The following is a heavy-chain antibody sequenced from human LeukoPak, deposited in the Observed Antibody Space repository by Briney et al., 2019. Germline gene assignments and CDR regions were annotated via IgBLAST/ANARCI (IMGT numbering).Heavy chain of an antibody. CDR1: GYTLTELS. CDR3: ATMYYDILTGYYKWYYFDY. Sequence: ASVKVSCXVSGYTLTELSMHWVRQAPGKGLEWMGGFDPEDGETIYAQKFQGRVTMTEDTSTDTAYMELSGLRSEDTAVYYCATMYYDILTGYYKWYYFDYWGQGTLVTVSS. CDR2: FDPEDGET. J-gene: IGHJ4*02. V-gene: IGHV1-24*01. D-gene: IGHD3-9*01.